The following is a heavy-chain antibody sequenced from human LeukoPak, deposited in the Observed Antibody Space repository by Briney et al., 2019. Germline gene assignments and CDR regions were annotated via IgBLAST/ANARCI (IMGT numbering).Heavy chain of an antibody. CDR1: GGSFSDYY. CDR3: ARSVDLAKIGY. CDR2: ILPSGRL. Sequence: SDTLSLTCAVFGGSFSDYYWSWVRHPRGRRLEWIGEILPSGRLHYHSNLQSRVTISKDASKNHFSLRLTSVTAADTAIYYCARSVDLAKIGYWSQGTLVTVSS. V-gene: IGHV4-34*12. D-gene: IGHD3-3*01. J-gene: IGHJ4*02.